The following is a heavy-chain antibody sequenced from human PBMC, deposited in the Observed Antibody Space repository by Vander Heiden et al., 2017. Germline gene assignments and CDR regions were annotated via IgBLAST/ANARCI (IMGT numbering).Heavy chain of an antibody. CDR1: GCSISSSSYY. J-gene: IGHJ6*02. CDR3: ARYDDYYYGMDV. D-gene: IGHD3-3*01. V-gene: IGHV4-39*01. Sequence: QLPLQLSGPGLEKPSETLSLTCTVSGCSISSSSYYWGWIRQPPGKGLEWIGSIYYSGSTYYNPSLKSRVTISVDTSKNQFSLKLSSVTAADTAVYYCARYDDYYYGMDVWGQGTTVTVSS. CDR2: IYYSGST.